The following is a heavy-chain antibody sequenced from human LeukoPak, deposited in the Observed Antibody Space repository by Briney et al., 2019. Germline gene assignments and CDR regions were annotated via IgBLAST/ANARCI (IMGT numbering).Heavy chain of an antibody. D-gene: IGHD1-1*01. CDR2: LSYDGSNK. Sequence: GGSLRLSCAASGFTFSSYGMHWVRQAPGKGLEWVAVLSYDGSNKYYADSVKGRFTISRDNSKNTLYLQMNSLRAEDTAVYYCAKDIRRLQLERLGDYWGQGTLVTVSS. J-gene: IGHJ4*02. CDR3: AKDIRRLQLERLGDY. V-gene: IGHV3-30*18. CDR1: GFTFSSYG.